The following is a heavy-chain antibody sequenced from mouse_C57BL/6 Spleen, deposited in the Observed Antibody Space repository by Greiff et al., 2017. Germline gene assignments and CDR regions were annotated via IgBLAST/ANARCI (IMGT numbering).Heavy chain of an antibody. J-gene: IGHJ1*03. Sequence: VQLQQSGAELARPGASVKLSCKASGYTFTSYGISWVKQRTGQGLEWIGEIYPRSGNTYYNEKFKSKATLTVDKSSSTAYMQLSSLTSEDSAVYYCAREATRYFDVWGTGTTVTVSS. D-gene: IGHD1-1*01. CDR2: IYPRSGNT. CDR1: GYTFTSYG. CDR3: AREATRYFDV. V-gene: IGHV1-81*01.